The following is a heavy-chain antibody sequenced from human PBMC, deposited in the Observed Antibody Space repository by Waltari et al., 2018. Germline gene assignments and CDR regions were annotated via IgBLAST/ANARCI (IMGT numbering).Heavy chain of an antibody. J-gene: IGHJ6*02. CDR1: GFTLSDPW. D-gene: IGHD3-9*01. Sequence: EVQLVESGGGLDKTGGSRRPSCAASGFTLSDPWMNWARQAPGKGLEWVGRIKSKSHGGTTDFAAPVKGRFTISRDDSKNTLYLQMNSLKIEDTAVYYCTAGLLTSGGMDVLGQGTTVTVSS. V-gene: IGHV3-15*01. CDR3: TAGLLTSGGMDV. CDR2: IKSKSHGGTT.